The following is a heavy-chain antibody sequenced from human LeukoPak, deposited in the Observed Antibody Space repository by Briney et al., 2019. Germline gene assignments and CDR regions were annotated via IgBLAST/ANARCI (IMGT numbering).Heavy chain of an antibody. V-gene: IGHV4-59*01. CDR2: FSYSGST. D-gene: IGHD3-16*01. J-gene: IGHJ5*02. Sequence: SGTLSLTCTVSGGSISSYDWSWIRQPPGKGLEWIGYFSYSGSTSYNSSLKSRVTISVDTSKSQFSLKLSSVTAADMAVYYCARVSWPGRGSRFDPWGQGTLVTVSS. CDR3: ARVSWPGRGSRFDP. CDR1: GGSISSYD.